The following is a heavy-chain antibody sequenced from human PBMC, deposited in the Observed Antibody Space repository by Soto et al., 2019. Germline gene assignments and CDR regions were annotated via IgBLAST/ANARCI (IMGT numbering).Heavy chain of an antibody. Sequence: PSETLSLTCAVSGFFISSGNYWGWIRKPPGKGLEWIGSIFHGGNTYYNPSLKSRVTISVDMSKNQFSLKLNSVTAADTALYFCARQRTSVVTQAYFDVWGPGSMVTVSS. J-gene: IGHJ4*02. D-gene: IGHD2-21*02. CDR2: IFHGGNT. CDR1: GFFISSGNY. V-gene: IGHV4-38-2*01. CDR3: ARQRTSVVTQAYFDV.